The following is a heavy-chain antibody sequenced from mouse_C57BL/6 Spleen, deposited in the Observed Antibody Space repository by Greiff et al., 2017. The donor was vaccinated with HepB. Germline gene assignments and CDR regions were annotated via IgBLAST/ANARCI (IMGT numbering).Heavy chain of an antibody. Sequence: QVQLQQPGAELVKPGASVTLSCKASGYTFTSYWMHWVRQRPRRGLGWIGSIDPYSGGTKYNEKFKSKAPLTVDNPSSPDYMQLSSLTSADSAVYYCARDAGRAMCYWGPGTSVTVSS. V-gene: IGHV1-72*01. CDR3: ARDAGRAMCY. CDR2: IDPYSGGT. CDR1: GYTFTSYW. J-gene: IGHJ4*01.